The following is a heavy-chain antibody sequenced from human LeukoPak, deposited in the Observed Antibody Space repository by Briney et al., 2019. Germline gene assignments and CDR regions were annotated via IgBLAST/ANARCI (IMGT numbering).Heavy chain of an antibody. Sequence: GGSLRLSCAASGFTFSNYGMHWVRQAPGKGLEWVAVISDDGSNKHYTDSVKGRFTISRDNSKNTMLLQMNSLRAEDTAVYYCARGAWTAYYFDYWGQGTLVTVSS. CDR1: GFTFSNYG. CDR2: ISDDGSNK. J-gene: IGHJ4*02. V-gene: IGHV3-30*03. D-gene: IGHD3/OR15-3a*01. CDR3: ARGAWTAYYFDY.